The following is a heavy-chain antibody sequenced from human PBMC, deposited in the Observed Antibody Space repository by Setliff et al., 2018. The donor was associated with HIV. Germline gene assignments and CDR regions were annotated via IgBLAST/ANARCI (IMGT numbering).Heavy chain of an antibody. CDR1: GGSFPAYY. J-gene: IGHJ6*03. D-gene: IGHD1-7*01. V-gene: IGHV4-34*01. Sequence: SETLSLTCAVYGGSFPAYYWNWVRQSPGKGLEWIGEINYSGDTTYNPSLKSRVTMLIDTSKKQFSLRVASVTAADTAVYFCARSRNYRHYYYYYMDVWGKGTTVTVSS. CDR2: INYSGDT. CDR3: ARSRNYRHYYYYYMDV.